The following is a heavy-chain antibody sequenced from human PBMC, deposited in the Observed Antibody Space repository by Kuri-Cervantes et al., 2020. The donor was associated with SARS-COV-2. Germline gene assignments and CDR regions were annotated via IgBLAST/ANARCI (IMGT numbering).Heavy chain of an antibody. Sequence: GGSLRLSCAASGFTFSSYAMHWVRQAPGKGLEWVAVISYDGSNKYYADSVKGRFTISRDNSKNTLYLQMNSLRAEDTAVYYCARESRLTGHFDYWGQGTLVTVSS. CDR1: GFTFSSYA. J-gene: IGHJ4*02. CDR3: ARESRLTGHFDY. CDR2: ISYDGSNK. V-gene: IGHV3-30-3*01. D-gene: IGHD7-27*01.